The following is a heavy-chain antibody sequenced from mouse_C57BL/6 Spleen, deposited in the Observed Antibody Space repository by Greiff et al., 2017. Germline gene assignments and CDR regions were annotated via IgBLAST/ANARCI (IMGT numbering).Heavy chain of an antibody. J-gene: IGHJ3*01. CDR2: IDPETGGT. CDR1: GYTFTDYE. Sequence: QVHVKQSGAELVRPGASVTLSCKASGYTFTDYEMHWVKQTPVHGLEWIGAIDPETGGTAYNQKFKGKAILTADKSSSTAYMELRSLTSEDSAVYYCTREEDYDGVAYWGQGTLVTVSA. CDR3: TREEDYDGVAY. V-gene: IGHV1-15*01. D-gene: IGHD2-4*01.